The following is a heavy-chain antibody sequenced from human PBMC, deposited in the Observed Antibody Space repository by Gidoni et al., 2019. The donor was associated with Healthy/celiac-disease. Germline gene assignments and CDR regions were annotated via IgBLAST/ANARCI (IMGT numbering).Heavy chain of an antibody. CDR2: INHSGST. V-gene: IGHV4-34*01. J-gene: IGHJ4*02. CDR3: ARRHSSSWYNGLIDY. Sequence: QVQLQQWGAGLLKPSETLSLTCAVYGGSFSGYYWSWNRQPPGKGLEWIGEINHSGSTNYNPSLKSRVTISVDTSKNQFSLKLSSVTAADTAVYYCARRHSSSWYNGLIDYWGQGTLVTVSS. D-gene: IGHD6-13*01. CDR1: GGSFSGYY.